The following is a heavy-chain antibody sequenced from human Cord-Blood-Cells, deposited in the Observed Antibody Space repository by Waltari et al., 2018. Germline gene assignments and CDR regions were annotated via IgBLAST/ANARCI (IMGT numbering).Heavy chain of an antibody. Sequence: QVQLQQWGAGPLKPSETLSLTCAVYGGSFSGYYWSWIRQPPGTGLGWIGEINHSGSTNYNPSLKSRVTISVDTSKNQFSLKLSSVTAADTAVYYCARGGSTMYYDFWSGYYDAFDIWGQGTMVTVSS. CDR2: INHSGST. D-gene: IGHD3-3*01. V-gene: IGHV4-34*01. CDR1: GGSFSGYY. J-gene: IGHJ3*02. CDR3: ARGGSTMYYDFWSGYYDAFDI.